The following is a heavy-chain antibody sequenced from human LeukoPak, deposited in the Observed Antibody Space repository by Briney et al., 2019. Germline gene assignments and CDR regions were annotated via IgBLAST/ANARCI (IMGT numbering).Heavy chain of an antibody. D-gene: IGHD2-2*01. V-gene: IGHV3-23*01. CDR2: ISGSGGST. J-gene: IGHJ6*04. Sequence: GGSLRLSCAASGFTFSSYAMSWVRQAPGKGLEWVSAISGSGGSTYYADSVKGRFTISRDNSKSTLYLQMNSLRAEDTAVYYCAKGGTGYCSSTSCLIFDYYYYGMDVWGKGTTVTVSS. CDR1: GFTFSSYA. CDR3: AKGGTGYCSSTSCLIFDYYYYGMDV.